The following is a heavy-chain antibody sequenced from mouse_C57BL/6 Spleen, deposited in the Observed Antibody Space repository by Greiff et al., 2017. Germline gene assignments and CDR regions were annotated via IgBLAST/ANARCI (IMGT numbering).Heavy chain of an antibody. D-gene: IGHD1-1*01. J-gene: IGHJ2*01. CDR3: ARGGTVVAHFDY. Sequence: VQLQQPGAELVRPGTSVKLSCKASGYTFTSYWMHWVKQRPGQGLEWIGVIDPSDSYTNYNQKFKGKATLTVDTSSSTAYMQLSSLTSEDSAVYYCARGGTVVAHFDYGGQGTTLTVSS. CDR1: GYTFTSYW. CDR2: IDPSDSYT. V-gene: IGHV1-59*01.